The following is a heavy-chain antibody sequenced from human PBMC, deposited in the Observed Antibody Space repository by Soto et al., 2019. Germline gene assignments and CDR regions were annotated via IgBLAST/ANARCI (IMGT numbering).Heavy chain of an antibody. CDR3: ASDRFRGTYYLRGVTYFFEE. CDR1: GLTFTDYW. V-gene: IGHV3-7*03. J-gene: IGHJ4*02. Sequence: GGSLRLSCVTYGLTFTDYWMSWVRQAPGKGLEWVANIKQDESEKNYLDSVKGRFTISRDNAKNSLYLQMNSLRAEDTAVYYCASDRFRGTYYLRGVTYFFEEWGQGAPVTV. D-gene: IGHD1-26*01. CDR2: IKQDESEK.